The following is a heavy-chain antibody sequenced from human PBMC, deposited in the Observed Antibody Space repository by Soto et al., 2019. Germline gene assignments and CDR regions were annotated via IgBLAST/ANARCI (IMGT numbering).Heavy chain of an antibody. J-gene: IGHJ4*02. CDR1: GCSISSYY. CDR2: IYYSGST. Sequence: SETLSLTYTVSGCSISSYYWSWMRQAPGKGLEWIGYIYYSGSTNYNPSLKSRVTISVDTSKNQFSLKPSSVTAAETAVYSCAREYGDYCIDYWGQGKMVTVSA. D-gene: IGHD4-17*01. V-gene: IGHV4-59*01. CDR3: AREYGDYCIDY.